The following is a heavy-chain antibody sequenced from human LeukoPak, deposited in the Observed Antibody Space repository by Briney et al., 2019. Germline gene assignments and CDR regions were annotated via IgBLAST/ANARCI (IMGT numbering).Heavy chain of an antibody. J-gene: IGHJ5*02. Sequence: ASVKVSCKASGYTFTSYDVNWVRQATGQGLEWMGWMNPISGDTGYALKFQGRVTMSRNTSISTAYMELGSLRSEDTAVYYCARVPRKGERFDPWGQGTLVTVSS. CDR3: ARVPRKGERFDP. CDR2: MNPISGDT. V-gene: IGHV1-8*01. CDR1: GYTFTSYD. D-gene: IGHD1-26*01.